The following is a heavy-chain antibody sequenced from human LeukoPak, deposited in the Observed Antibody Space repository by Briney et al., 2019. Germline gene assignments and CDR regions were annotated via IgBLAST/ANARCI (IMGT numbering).Heavy chain of an antibody. CDR3: ATEGLIAVAGTVAFDI. D-gene: IGHD6-19*01. Sequence: ASVKISCKVSGYTFTDYHMHWVQQAPGKGLEWMGLVDPEDGETIYAEKFQGRVTITADTSTDTAYMELSSLRSEDTAVYYCATEGLIAVAGTVAFDIWGQGTMVTVSS. CDR2: VDPEDGET. J-gene: IGHJ3*02. V-gene: IGHV1-69-2*01. CDR1: GYTFTDYH.